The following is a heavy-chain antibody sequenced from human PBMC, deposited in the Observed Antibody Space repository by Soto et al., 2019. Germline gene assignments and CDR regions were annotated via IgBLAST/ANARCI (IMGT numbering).Heavy chain of an antibody. CDR3: ARHQYCSSTRCYRVEC. J-gene: IGHJ4*02. Sequence: QLQLQESAAGLVKPSETLSRTCTASGVSISSSSYYWVWIRQRLGKGLEWIGSIHYSVSTYNNPSQQSRVTISVDTSNNHDTLRLGSVTAADTAVYYCARHQYCSSTRCYRVECWGQGALVTVCS. D-gene: IGHD2-2*01. V-gene: IGHV4-39*01. CDR1: GVSISSSSYY. CDR2: IHYSVST.